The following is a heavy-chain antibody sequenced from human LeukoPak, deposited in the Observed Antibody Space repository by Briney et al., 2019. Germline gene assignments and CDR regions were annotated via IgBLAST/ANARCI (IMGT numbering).Heavy chain of an antibody. Sequence: GAPVKVSCKASGYTFTDYYTQWVRQAPGQGLEWMGWIKPNSGATNYAQKFQGRVTMTWDTSISTAYMELSRLTSDDTAIYYCARPAYCGRDCYYYFDSWGQGTLVTVSS. CDR3: ARPAYCGRDCYYYFDS. J-gene: IGHJ4*02. CDR1: GYTFTDYY. V-gene: IGHV1-2*02. D-gene: IGHD2-21*02. CDR2: IKPNSGAT.